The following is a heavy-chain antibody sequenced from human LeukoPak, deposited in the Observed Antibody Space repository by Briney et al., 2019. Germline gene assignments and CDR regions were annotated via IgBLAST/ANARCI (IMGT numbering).Heavy chain of an antibody. Sequence: PSETLSLTCTVSGGSISSSSYYWGWIRQPPGKGLEWIGSIYYSESTYYNPSLKSRVTISVDTSKYQFSLKVSSVTAADTAVYYCASGYDYGSGSYSAFDYWGQGTLVTVSS. CDR3: ASGYDYGSGSYSAFDY. CDR1: GGSISSSSYY. J-gene: IGHJ4*02. D-gene: IGHD3-10*01. CDR2: IYYSEST. V-gene: IGHV4-39*01.